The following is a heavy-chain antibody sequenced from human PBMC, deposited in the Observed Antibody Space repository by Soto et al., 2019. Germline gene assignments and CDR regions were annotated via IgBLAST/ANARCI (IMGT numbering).Heavy chain of an antibody. CDR3: ARSSYGDYPFGY. CDR2: IIPIFGTA. J-gene: IGHJ4*02. CDR1: GGTFSSYA. V-gene: IGHV1-69*13. D-gene: IGHD4-17*01. Sequence: GASVKVSCKASGGTFSSYAISWVRQAPGQGLEWMGGIIPIFGTANYAQKFQGRVTITADESTSTAYMELSSLRSEDTAVYYCARSSYGDYPFGYWGQGTLVTVSS.